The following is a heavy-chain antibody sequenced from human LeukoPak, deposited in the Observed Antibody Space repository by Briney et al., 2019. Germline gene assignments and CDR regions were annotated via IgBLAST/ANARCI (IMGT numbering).Heavy chain of an antibody. CDR1: GGSITFGSSY. Sequence: SETLSLTCTVSGGSITFGSSYWTWIRQPAGKGLEWIGRIYTSGRTFYNPSLKSRVTISMDTSMNQFSLRLNSVTAADTAVYYCARARVIPASFDDWGQGALVTVSS. CDR3: ARARVIPASFDD. V-gene: IGHV4-61*02. D-gene: IGHD3-16*02. J-gene: IGHJ4*02. CDR2: IYTSGRT.